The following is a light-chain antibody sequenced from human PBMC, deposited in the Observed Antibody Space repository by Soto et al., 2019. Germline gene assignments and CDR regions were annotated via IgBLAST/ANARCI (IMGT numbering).Light chain of an antibody. J-gene: IGLJ1*01. Sequence: QSVLTQPASVSGSPGQSITISCTGTNNDIGGYNYVSWYQQHPGKAPELVIYELTNRPSGVSNRFSGSKSGNTASLTISGLQAEDEADYYCSSYTSSATYVFGTGTKVTVL. CDR2: ELT. CDR3: SSYTSSATYV. CDR1: NNDIGGYNY. V-gene: IGLV2-14*01.